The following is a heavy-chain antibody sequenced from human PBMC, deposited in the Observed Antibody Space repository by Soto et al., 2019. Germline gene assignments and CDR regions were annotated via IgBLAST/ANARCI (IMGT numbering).Heavy chain of an antibody. Sequence: ASVKVSCKASGYIFSSHCIYWVRQAPGQGLQWMGIINPGGGRTAYAQKFQGRVTLTRDMSTSTVYMELTSLTYDDTATYYCVRGTPTPGLDIWGRGTTVTVSS. CDR2: INPGGGRT. CDR1: GYIFSSHC. J-gene: IGHJ6*02. D-gene: IGHD1-1*01. V-gene: IGHV1-46*01. CDR3: VRGTPTPGLDI.